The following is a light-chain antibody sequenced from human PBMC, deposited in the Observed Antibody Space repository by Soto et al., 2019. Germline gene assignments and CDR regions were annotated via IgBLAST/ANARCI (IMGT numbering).Light chain of an antibody. CDR2: AVS. J-gene: IGLJ1*01. Sequence: QSALTQPASVSGSPGQSITISCTGTSSDVGGYNYVSWYQQHPGKAPKLMIYAVSNRPSGVSNRFSGSKSGNTASLTISGLQAEDEADYYCSSYTSSSTYVFGTGNKVTVL. CDR1: SSDVGGYNY. V-gene: IGLV2-14*01. CDR3: SSYTSSSTYV.